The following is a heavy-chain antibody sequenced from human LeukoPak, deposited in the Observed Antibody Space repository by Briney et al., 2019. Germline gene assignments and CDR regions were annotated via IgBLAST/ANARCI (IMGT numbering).Heavy chain of an antibody. CDR1: GGTFSSYA. D-gene: IGHD6-6*01. Sequence: SVKVSCKASGGTFSSYAISWVRQAPGQGLEWMGGIIPIFGTANYAQKFQGRVTITADESTSTAYMELSSLRAEDTAVYYCAKPGSSRGIAGRRPTKYYFDYWGQGTLVTVSS. J-gene: IGHJ4*02. CDR2: IIPIFGTA. V-gene: IGHV1-69*13. CDR3: AKPGSSRGIAGRRPTKYYFDY.